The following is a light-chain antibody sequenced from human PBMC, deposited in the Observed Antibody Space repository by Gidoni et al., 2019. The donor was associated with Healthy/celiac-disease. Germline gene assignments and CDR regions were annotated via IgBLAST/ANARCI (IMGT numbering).Light chain of an antibody. CDR1: QSVSSN. J-gene: IGKJ2*02. CDR2: VAS. CDR3: QQYNNWPPMCT. V-gene: IGKV3-15*01. Sequence: EIVMTQSPATLSVSPGERATLSCRASQSVSSNLAWYQQKPGQAPRLLIYVASTRATVIPARFSGSGSGTEFTLTISSLQSEDFAVYYCQQYNNWPPMCTFXXXTKLEIK.